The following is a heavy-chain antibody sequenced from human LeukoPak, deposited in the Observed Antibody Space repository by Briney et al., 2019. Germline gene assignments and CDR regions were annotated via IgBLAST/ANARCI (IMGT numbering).Heavy chain of an antibody. V-gene: IGHV1-46*01. D-gene: IGHD3-10*01. J-gene: IGHJ4*02. CDR2: INPSGGST. CDR1: GYTFTSYA. CDR3: ARISGYYFDY. Sequence: GASVKVSCKASGYTFTSYAMNWVRQAPGQGLEWMGIINPSGGSTSYAQKFQGRVTMTRDMSTSTVYMELSSLRSEDTAVYYCARISGYYFDYWGQGTLVTVSS.